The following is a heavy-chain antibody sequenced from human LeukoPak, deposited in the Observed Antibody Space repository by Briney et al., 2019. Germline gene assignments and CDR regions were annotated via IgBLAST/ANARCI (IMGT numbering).Heavy chain of an antibody. Sequence: SETLSLTCTVSGGSISSYYWSWIRQPPGKGLEWIGYIYYSGSTNYNPSLKSRVTISVDTSKNQFSLKLSSVTAADTAVYYCARDGYGSGTSHDYYCYYYMDVWGKGTTVTVSS. D-gene: IGHD3-10*01. J-gene: IGHJ6*03. CDR1: GGSISSYY. CDR3: ARDGYGSGTSHDYYCYYYMDV. CDR2: IYYSGST. V-gene: IGHV4-59*01.